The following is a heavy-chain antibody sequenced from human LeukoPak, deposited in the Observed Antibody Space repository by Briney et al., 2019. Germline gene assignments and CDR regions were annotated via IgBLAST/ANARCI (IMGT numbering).Heavy chain of an antibody. Sequence: GGSLRLSCAASKFTFSIYGMHWVRQAPGKGLEWVAFIRYDGSNKYYADSVKGRFTISRDNSKNTLYLQMNSLRAEDTAIYYCAKDYSSSWSTFDYWGQGTLVTVSS. J-gene: IGHJ4*02. CDR1: KFTFSIYG. CDR2: IRYDGSNK. D-gene: IGHD6-13*01. V-gene: IGHV3-30*02. CDR3: AKDYSSSWSTFDY.